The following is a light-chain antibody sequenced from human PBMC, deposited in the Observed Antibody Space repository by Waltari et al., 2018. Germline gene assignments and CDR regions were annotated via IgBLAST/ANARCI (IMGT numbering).Light chain of an antibody. Sequence: DIQPTQSPSSVSASVSDRVTITCRASQAIGSWSAWYQHKPGRAPKVLIYAASSLQTGVPARFSGSGSGTDFTLTISSLQPEDFATYYCQQTKSFPLTFGGGTKVEIK. J-gene: IGKJ4*01. V-gene: IGKV1-12*01. CDR3: QQTKSFPLT. CDR2: AAS. CDR1: QAIGSW.